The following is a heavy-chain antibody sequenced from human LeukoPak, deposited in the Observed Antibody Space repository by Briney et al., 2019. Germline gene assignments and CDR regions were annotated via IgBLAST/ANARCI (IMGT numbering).Heavy chain of an antibody. CDR2: IKSKTDGGTT. CDR1: GFTFTYNG. Sequence: GGSLRLSCAASGFTFTYNGMNWVRQAPGKGLEWVGRIKSKTDGGTTDYAAPVKGRFSISRDDSKNTLYLQMNSLKTEDTAVYYCSTDSTIVYWGQGTLVTVSS. D-gene: IGHD3-9*01. V-gene: IGHV3-15*01. CDR3: STDSTIVY. J-gene: IGHJ4*02.